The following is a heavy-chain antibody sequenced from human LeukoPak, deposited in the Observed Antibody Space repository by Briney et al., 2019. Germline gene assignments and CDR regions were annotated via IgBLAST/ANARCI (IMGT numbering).Heavy chain of an antibody. CDR1: GGSISSYY. CDR2: IYSTGST. CDR3: ARQIASAGTAGFDF. D-gene: IGHD6-13*01. V-gene: IGHV4-4*07. Sequence: KSSETLSLTCTVSGGSISSYYWSWIRQPAGKGLEWIGRIYSTGSTNYNPSLKSRVTMSVDTSKNQFSLRLRSVTAADTAVCYCARQIASAGTAGFDFWGQGALVTVSS. J-gene: IGHJ4*02.